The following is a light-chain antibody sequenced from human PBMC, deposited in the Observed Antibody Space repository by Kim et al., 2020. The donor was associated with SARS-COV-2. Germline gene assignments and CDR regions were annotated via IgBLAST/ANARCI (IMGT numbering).Light chain of an antibody. J-gene: IGLJ2*01. CDR3: AAWDDSLSGYVV. V-gene: IGLV1-47*01. CDR1: TSNIGINY. Sequence: RVTISCSGSTSNIGINYVYWYQQLPGTAPNLLIYRNNQRPSGVPDRFSGSKSGTSASLAISGLRSGDEADYYCAAWDDSLSGYVVFGGGTKLTVL. CDR2: RNN.